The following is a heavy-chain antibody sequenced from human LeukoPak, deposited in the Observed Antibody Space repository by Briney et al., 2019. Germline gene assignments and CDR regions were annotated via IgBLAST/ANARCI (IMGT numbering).Heavy chain of an antibody. CDR1: GYTFTGHY. V-gene: IGHV1-2*06. D-gene: IGHD3-22*01. J-gene: IGHJ4*02. CDR2: INPNSGGT. Sequence: ASVKVSCKASGYTFTGHYMHWVRQAPGQGLEWMGRINPNSGGTNYAQKFQGRVTMTSDTSVSTVYMELSRLTSDDTAVYYCARGRSGYYFDYWGQGTLVTVSS. CDR3: ARGRSGYYFDY.